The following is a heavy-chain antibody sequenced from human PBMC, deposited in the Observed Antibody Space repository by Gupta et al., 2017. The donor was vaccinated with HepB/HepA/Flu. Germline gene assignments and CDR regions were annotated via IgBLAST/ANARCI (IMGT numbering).Heavy chain of an antibody. CDR1: GFMFSNYV. V-gene: IGHV3-7*04. CDR3: SWVSTDNSNHY. D-gene: IGHD4-23*01. CDR2: INQDGRMK. Sequence: EVQLVESGGGLVQPGGSLRLSCAASGFMFSNYVMSWVRQAPGKGLEWVANINQDGRMKNLLDSMEGRFTVSRDNATNSLYPQIINMRAEDTAVYYWSWVSTDNSNHYWGQGTLGTVSS. J-gene: IGHJ1*01.